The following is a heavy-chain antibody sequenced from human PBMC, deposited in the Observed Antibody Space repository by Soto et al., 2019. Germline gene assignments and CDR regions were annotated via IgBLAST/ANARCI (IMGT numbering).Heavy chain of an antibody. Sequence: QVQLQESGPGLVKPSETLSLTCAVSGASVSRIGFHWGWIRQPPGQGLEWIGSIYDAGTTFYNPSCKSRVTISADTSKNHFSLRLTSVTAADTAVYYCTRRGAGHTFDYWGQGTLVTVSS. CDR3: TRRGAGHTFDY. CDR1: GASVSRIGFH. CDR2: IYDAGTT. D-gene: IGHD3-10*01. V-gene: IGHV4-39*01. J-gene: IGHJ4*02.